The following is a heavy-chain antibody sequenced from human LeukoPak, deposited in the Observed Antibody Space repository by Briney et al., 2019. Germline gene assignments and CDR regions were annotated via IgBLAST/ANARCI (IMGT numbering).Heavy chain of an antibody. D-gene: IGHD6-13*01. V-gene: IGHV3-23*01. J-gene: IGHJ4*02. CDR2: ISGSGGST. Sequence: GGSLRLSCAASGFTFSSYAMSWVRQAPGKGLEWVSAISGSGGSTYYADSVKGRFTISRDNSKNALYPQMNSLRAEDTAVYYCAKDGAAAGPADYWGQGTLVTVSS. CDR1: GFTFSSYA. CDR3: AKDGAAAGPADY.